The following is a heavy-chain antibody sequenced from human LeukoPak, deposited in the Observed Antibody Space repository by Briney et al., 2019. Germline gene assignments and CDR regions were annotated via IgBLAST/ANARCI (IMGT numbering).Heavy chain of an antibody. CDR2: INPSGGST. J-gene: IGHJ3*02. D-gene: IGHD6-13*01. V-gene: IGHV1-46*01. CDR1: GYTFTSYY. CDR3: ARSGIAASFDI. Sequence: ASVKVSCRASGYTFTSYYMHWVRQAPGQGLEWMGIINPSGGSTSYAQKFQGRVTMTRDMSTSTVYMELSSLRSEDTAVYYCARSGIAASFDIWGQGTMVTVSS.